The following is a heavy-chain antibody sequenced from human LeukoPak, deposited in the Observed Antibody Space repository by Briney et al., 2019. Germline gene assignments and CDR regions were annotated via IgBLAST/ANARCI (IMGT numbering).Heavy chain of an antibody. Sequence: GGSLRLSCAASGFTFSSYSMNWVRQAPGKGLEWVSYISSSSSTIYYADSVKGRFTISRDNSKNTLYLQMNSLRTEDTAVYFCAKDTNGYCSSVSCFTAYDYWGQGTLVTVSS. D-gene: IGHD2-2*02. CDR2: ISSSSSTI. CDR3: AKDTNGYCSSVSCFTAYDY. V-gene: IGHV3-48*01. CDR1: GFTFSSYS. J-gene: IGHJ4*02.